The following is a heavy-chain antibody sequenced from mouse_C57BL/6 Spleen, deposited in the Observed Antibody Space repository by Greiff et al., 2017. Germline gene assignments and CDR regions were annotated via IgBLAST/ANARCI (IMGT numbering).Heavy chain of an antibody. Sequence: EVQLQQSGPELVKPGASVKISCKASGYTFTDYNMDWVKQSPGKSLEWIGDINPNTGGTIYNQKFKGKATLTVDKSSSTAYMELRSLTSEDTAVYYCAREGDGYDRGWFAYWGQGTLVTVSA. J-gene: IGHJ3*01. D-gene: IGHD2-2*01. CDR1: GYTFTDYN. CDR2: INPNTGGT. V-gene: IGHV1-18*01. CDR3: AREGDGYDRGWFAY.